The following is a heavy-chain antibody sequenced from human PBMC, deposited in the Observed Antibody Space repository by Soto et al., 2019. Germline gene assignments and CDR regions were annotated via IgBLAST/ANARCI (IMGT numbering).Heavy chain of an antibody. V-gene: IGHV4-39*01. CDR2: IYYSGST. D-gene: IGHD3-3*01. Sequence: SETLSLTCTVSGGSISSSSYYWDWIRQPPGKGLEWIGSIYYSGSTYYNPSLKSRVTISVDTSKNQFSLKLSSVTAADTAVYYCARLKYYDFWSGYHVGAYYYGMDVWGQGTTVTVSS. J-gene: IGHJ6*02. CDR1: GGSISSSSYY. CDR3: ARLKYYDFWSGYHVGAYYYGMDV.